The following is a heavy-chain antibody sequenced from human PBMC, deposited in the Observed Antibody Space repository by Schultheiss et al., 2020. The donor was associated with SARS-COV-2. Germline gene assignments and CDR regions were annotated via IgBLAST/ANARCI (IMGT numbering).Heavy chain of an antibody. D-gene: IGHD2-21*02. Sequence: GGSLRLSCAASGFTFSSYSMNWVRQAPGKGLEWVSSISSSSSYIYYADSVKGRFTISRDNAKNSLYLQMNSLRAEDTAVYYCARDEYCGGDCYSSDYWGQGTLVTVSS. J-gene: IGHJ4*02. CDR2: ISSSSSYI. CDR1: GFTFSSYS. CDR3: ARDEYCGGDCYSSDY. V-gene: IGHV3-21*01.